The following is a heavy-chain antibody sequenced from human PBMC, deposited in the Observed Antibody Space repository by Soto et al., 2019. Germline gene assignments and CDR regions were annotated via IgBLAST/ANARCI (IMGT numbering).Heavy chain of an antibody. CDR2: IRGSGDRT. CDR1: GFTFSTSA. V-gene: IGHV3-23*01. CDR3: AKEVPAYRGSFDS. Sequence: EAQLLESGGGLVQPGGSLRLSCAASGFTFSTSAMSWVRQAPGRGLEWVAAIRGSGDRTYYAGSVKGRFTISRDNSKNKRFLQMNSLRAEDTAVDFCAKEVPAYRGSFDSWGLGTLVTVSS. D-gene: IGHD2-2*01. J-gene: IGHJ5*01.